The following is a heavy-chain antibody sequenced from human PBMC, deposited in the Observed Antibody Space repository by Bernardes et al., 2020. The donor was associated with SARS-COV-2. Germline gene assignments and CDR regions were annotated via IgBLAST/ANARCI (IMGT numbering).Heavy chain of an antibody. CDR3: ARDVGGTDWRFGFDV. Sequence: GGSLRLSCTASGFSFGGYWMSWVRQAPGKGLEWVANIKEDGSEKYYVDSVKGRFTISRDNAKNSLYLQMESLRAEDTAVYYCARDVGGTDWRFGFDVWGPGTMVHVSS. J-gene: IGHJ3*01. V-gene: IGHV3-7*01. CDR1: GFSFGGYW. CDR2: IKEDGSEK. D-gene: IGHD3-9*01.